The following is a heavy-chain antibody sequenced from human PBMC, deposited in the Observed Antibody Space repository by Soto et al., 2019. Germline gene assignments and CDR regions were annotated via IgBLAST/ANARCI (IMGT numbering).Heavy chain of an antibody. V-gene: IGHV3-53*01. J-gene: IGHJ4*02. CDR2: SYSGGNP. CDR3: ARGPNSDC. D-gene: IGHD2-21*01. CDR1: GFSVGGNY. Sequence: EERLVQSGGGLVQPGGSLRLSCAASGFSVGGNYMSWVRQAPGKGLELVSLSYSGGNPFYADSMEGRFTLSRDNSNNRLYLQMDSLRAEDTAVYYCARGPNSDCWGQGTLVIVSS.